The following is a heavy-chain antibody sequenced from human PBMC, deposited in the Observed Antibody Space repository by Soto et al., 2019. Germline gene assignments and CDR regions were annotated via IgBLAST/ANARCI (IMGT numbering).Heavy chain of an antibody. Sequence: EVQLLESGGGLVQPGGSLRLSCAASGFTFSSYAMSWVRQAPGKGLEWVSAISGSGGSTYYADSVKGRFTISRDNSKNTLYLQMNSLRAEDTAVYYCAKDERTTYYYGSGSDGDYWGQGTLVTVSS. J-gene: IGHJ4*02. CDR3: AKDERTTYYYGSGSDGDY. CDR2: ISGSGGST. D-gene: IGHD3-10*01. CDR1: GFTFSSYA. V-gene: IGHV3-23*01.